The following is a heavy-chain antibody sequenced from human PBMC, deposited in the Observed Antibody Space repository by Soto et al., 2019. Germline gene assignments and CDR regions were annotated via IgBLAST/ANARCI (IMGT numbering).Heavy chain of an antibody. J-gene: IGHJ5*02. D-gene: IGHD3-3*02. V-gene: IGHV4-39*01. CDR1: GGSISSGSHY. Sequence: QLHLQESGPGLVKPSETLSLTCTVSGGSISSGSHYGGWIRQPPGKGLEWIGCIYYTGSTYYNMSLKSRVTISVDTSKNQFSLKLHSVTAADTAVYYCAMSDLAERRASNWFDPWGQGTLVTVSS. CDR2: IYYTGST. CDR3: AMSDLAERRASNWFDP.